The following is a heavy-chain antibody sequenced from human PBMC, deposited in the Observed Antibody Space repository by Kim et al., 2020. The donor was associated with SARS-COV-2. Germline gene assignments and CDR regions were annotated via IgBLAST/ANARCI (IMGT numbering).Heavy chain of an antibody. CDR2: T. Sequence: TYYADAVKGRFTISRDKSKTTLCLQMNSLRAEDTAVYYCARGAGSNVDSWGQGILVTVSS. CDR3: ARGAGSNVDS. J-gene: IGHJ4*02. V-gene: IGHV3-53*01. D-gene: IGHD6-19*01.